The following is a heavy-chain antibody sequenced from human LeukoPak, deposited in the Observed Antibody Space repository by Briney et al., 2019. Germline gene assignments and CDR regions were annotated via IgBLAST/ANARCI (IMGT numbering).Heavy chain of an antibody. CDR3: ARDIQDPRDYYDSSGYTLDY. J-gene: IGHJ4*02. V-gene: IGHV1-69*05. CDR2: IIPIFGTA. D-gene: IGHD3-22*01. CDR1: GGTFSSYA. Sequence: SSVKVSCKASGGTFSSYAISWVRQAPGQGLEWMGRIIPIFGTANYAQKFQGRVTITTDESTSTAYMELSSLRSKDTAVYYCARDIQDPRDYYDSSGYTLDYWGQGTLVTVSS.